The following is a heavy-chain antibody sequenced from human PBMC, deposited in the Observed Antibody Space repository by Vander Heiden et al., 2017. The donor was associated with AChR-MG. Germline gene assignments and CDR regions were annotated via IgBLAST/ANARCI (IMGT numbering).Heavy chain of an antibody. J-gene: IGHJ3*01. V-gene: IGHV3-7*01. D-gene: IGHD6-13*01. CDR3: TTEFGTHV. Sequence: EVQLLQSGGGLVQPGGSLRLSCLASCFNVSDEWMSWVRQDPGKGLEWVANIKNVGSETYYVDSVEGPFTISRENARNSVFLHMDSLRVEDAAVDDCTTEFGTHVCCLWT. CDR1: CFNVSDEW. CDR2: IKNVGSET.